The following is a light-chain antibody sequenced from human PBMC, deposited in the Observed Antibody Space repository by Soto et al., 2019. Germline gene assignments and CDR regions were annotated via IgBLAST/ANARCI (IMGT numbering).Light chain of an antibody. V-gene: IGKV3-11*01. CDR2: DSS. J-gene: IGKJ4*01. Sequence: TRWAATLFLFPGDGSTLACRARQRVXSNFAWDKEKPGQATSLIXYDSSNRATGIPARFSGSGSAKAFPPTSSSLQPEDVSLYYCHQRSKWTPTVGGGTKVDI. CDR1: QRVXSN. CDR3: HQRSKWTPT.